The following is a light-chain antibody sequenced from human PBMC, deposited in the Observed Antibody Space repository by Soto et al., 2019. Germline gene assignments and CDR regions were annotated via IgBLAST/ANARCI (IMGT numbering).Light chain of an antibody. V-gene: IGKV3-20*01. CDR3: QQYDSSPMT. CDR1: QSVSRSY. CDR2: GAS. Sequence: EIVLTQSPGTLSLSPGERATLSFRASQSVSRSYLAWYQQKPGQAPRLLIYGASSRATGIPDRFSGSGSGTDFTLTISGLDPEDFAVYYCQQYDSSPMTFGQGTRLEIK. J-gene: IGKJ5*01.